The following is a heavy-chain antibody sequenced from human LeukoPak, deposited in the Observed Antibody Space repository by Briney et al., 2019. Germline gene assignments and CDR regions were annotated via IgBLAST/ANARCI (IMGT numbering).Heavy chain of an antibody. CDR1: GFTFSSYA. CDR3: TKGNGYSYGRYYFDY. CDR2: ITARGGNT. J-gene: IGHJ4*02. D-gene: IGHD5-18*01. Sequence: GGSLRLSCAASGFTFSSYAMGWVRQAPGKGLEWVSAITARGGNTYYADSVKGRFTISRDNSKNTLYLQVNSLRAEDTAVYYCTKGNGYSYGRYYFDYWGQGTLVTVSS. V-gene: IGHV3-23*01.